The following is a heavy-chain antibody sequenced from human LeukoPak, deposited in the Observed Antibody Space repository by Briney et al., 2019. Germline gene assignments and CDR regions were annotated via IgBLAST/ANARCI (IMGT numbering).Heavy chain of an antibody. CDR2: IKPDGSLI. Sequence: GGSLRLSCAASGCTFSSYWMTWVRQGPGKGLEWVANIKPDGSLIYYVDSVKGRFTISRDNAKNSLYLQMNSLRAEDTAVYYCAKWELYSGFYYIDYWGQGTLATVSS. CDR3: AKWELYSGFYYIDY. V-gene: IGHV3-7*01. CDR1: GCTFSSYW. J-gene: IGHJ4*02. D-gene: IGHD1-26*01.